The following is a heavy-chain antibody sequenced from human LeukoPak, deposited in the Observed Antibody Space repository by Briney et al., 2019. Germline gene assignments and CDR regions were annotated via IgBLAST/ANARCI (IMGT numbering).Heavy chain of an antibody. V-gene: IGHV1-69*05. J-gene: IGHJ3*02. CDR3: ARRARLNVDTAMADTFDI. Sequence: ASVKVSCKASGGTFSSYAISWVRQAPGQGLEWMGGIIPIFGTANYAQKFQGRVTITTDESTSTAYMELSSLRSEDTAVYYRARRARLNVDTAMADTFDIWGQGTMVTVSS. CDR1: GGTFSSYA. CDR2: IIPIFGTA. D-gene: IGHD5-18*01.